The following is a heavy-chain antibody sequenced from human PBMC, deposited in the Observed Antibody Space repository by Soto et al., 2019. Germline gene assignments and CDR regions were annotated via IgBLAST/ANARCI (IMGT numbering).Heavy chain of an antibody. V-gene: IGHV3-23*01. CDR3: AKDMHPNYYDDTSGPVACFDN. J-gene: IGHJ4*02. CDR2: ILGSDYSS. D-gene: IGHD3-22*01. CDR1: RFSQRNYS. Sequence: DGSLRFSCAVSRFSQRNYSKSWGRPSPLTGLDRHSGILGSDYSSYYADAVKGRFIISRDNCKNTLFLYMNSLRAEDTAVYFCAKDMHPNYYDDTSGPVACFDNWGLGTLVTVSS.